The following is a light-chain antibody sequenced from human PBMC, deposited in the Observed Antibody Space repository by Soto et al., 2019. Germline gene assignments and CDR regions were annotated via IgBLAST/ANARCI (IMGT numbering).Light chain of an antibody. Sequence: QYALTQPRSVSGSPGQSVTISCTGASSDVGGYNYVSWYQQHPGKAPKLMIYDVSKRPSGVPDRFSGSKSGNTASLTISGPQTEDEADYYCCSYAGRYTYVFGTGTKVTVL. J-gene: IGLJ1*01. CDR2: DVS. V-gene: IGLV2-11*01. CDR1: SSDVGGYNY. CDR3: CSYAGRYTYV.